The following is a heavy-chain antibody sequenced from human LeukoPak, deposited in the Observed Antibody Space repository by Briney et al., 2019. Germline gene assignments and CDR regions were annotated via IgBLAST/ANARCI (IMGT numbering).Heavy chain of an antibody. V-gene: IGHV3-53*01. D-gene: IGHD6-19*01. CDR1: GFTFSAYY. CDR3: AREVAVAGTYYYYYMDV. J-gene: IGHJ6*03. CDR2: IYSGGST. Sequence: GGSLRLSCAASGFTFSAYYMSWIRQAPGKGLEWVSVIYSGGSTYYADSVKGRFTISRDNSKNTLYLQLTSLRAEDTAVYYFAREVAVAGTYYYYYMDVSGKGTTVTISS.